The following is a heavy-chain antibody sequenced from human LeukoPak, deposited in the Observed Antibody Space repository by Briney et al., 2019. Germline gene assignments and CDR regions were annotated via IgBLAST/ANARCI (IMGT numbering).Heavy chain of an antibody. CDR3: ARDHFGQDY. CDR1: GGSISSSSYY. D-gene: IGHD3-3*01. V-gene: IGHV4-39*02. Sequence: SETLSLTCTVSGGSISSSSYYWGWIRQPPGKGLEWIGSIYYSGSTYYNPSLKSRVTISVDTSKNQFSLKLSSVTAADTAVYYCARDHFGQDYWGQGTLVTVSS. CDR2: IYYSGST. J-gene: IGHJ4*02.